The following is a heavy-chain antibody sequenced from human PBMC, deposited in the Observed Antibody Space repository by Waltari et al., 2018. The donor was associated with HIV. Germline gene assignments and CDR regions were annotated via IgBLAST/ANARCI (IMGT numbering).Heavy chain of an antibody. D-gene: IGHD1-26*01. CDR1: GGSITNTSYY. V-gene: IGHV4-39*07. CDR3: ARERIVGATSYYFDS. Sequence: QLQLQESGPGLVKPSETLSLICTVSGGSITNTSYYWGWIRQPPEKGLDWIGTIYYRGRTYYNPSLRSRVTISLDTSKNQLSLKLNSVTAADTAVYFCARERIVGATSYYFDSWGRGTLVTVSS. J-gene: IGHJ4*02. CDR2: IYYRGRT.